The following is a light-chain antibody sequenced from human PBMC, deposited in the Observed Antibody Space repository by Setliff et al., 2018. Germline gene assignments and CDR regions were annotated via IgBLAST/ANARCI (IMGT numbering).Light chain of an antibody. CDR2: DVT. CDR1: GSDVGTSKY. CDR3: SIHRSRGYV. V-gene: IGLV2-14*03. Sequence: QSALTQPASVSGSPGQSITISCTGTGSDVGTSKYVSRYQQHPGKAPKLIIYDVTTRPSGVSNRFSGSKSGNTASLTISGLQAEDEADYYCSIHRSRGYVFGTGTKVTVL. J-gene: IGLJ1*01.